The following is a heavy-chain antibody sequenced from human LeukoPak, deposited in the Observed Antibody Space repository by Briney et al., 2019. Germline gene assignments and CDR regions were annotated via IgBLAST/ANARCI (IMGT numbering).Heavy chain of an antibody. Sequence: SETLSLTCSVSGGSIIGYYWMWIRQPAGKGLKWIGRVYSSGDANNNPSLKSRVTMSVDRSKNQFSLNLRAVTTADTAVYYCARAVEYCSSSRCSPYYMGVWGKGTTVTVSS. CDR1: GGSIIGYY. D-gene: IGHD2-2*01. CDR2: VYSSGDA. CDR3: ARAVEYCSSSRCSPYYMGV. V-gene: IGHV4-4*07. J-gene: IGHJ6*03.